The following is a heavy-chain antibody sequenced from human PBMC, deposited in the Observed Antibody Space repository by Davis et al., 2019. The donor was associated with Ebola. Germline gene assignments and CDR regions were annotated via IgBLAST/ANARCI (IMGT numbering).Heavy chain of an antibody. V-gene: IGHV3-21*01. Sequence: PGGSLRLSCEASGFTFSSYSMNWVRQAPGKGLEWVSSISSSSSYIYYADSVKGRFTISRDNAKNSLYLQMNSLRAEDTAVYYCARDSGYDYGGYYYYGMDVWGQGTTVTVSS. CDR2: ISSSSSYI. CDR1: GFTFSSYS. CDR3: ARDSGYDYGGYYYYGMDV. D-gene: IGHD5-12*01. J-gene: IGHJ6*02.